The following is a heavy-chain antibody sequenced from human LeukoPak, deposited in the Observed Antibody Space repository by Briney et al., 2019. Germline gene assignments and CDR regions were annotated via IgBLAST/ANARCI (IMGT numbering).Heavy chain of an antibody. CDR3: VGGVQWLAIDY. CDR2: ISSSSSYI. V-gene: IGHV3-21*01. D-gene: IGHD6-19*01. Sequence: PGGSLRLSCAASGFTFSSYSMNWVRQAPGKGLEWVSSISSSSSYIYYADSVEGRFTISRDNAKNSLYLQMNSLRAEDTAVYYCVGGVQWLAIDYWGQGTLVTVSS. J-gene: IGHJ4*02. CDR1: GFTFSSYS.